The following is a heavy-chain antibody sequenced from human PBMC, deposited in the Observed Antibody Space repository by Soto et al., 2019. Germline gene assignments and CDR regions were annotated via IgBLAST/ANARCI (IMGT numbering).Heavy chain of an antibody. CDR2: IWYDGSNK. CDR1: GFTFSSYG. D-gene: IGHD6-13*01. J-gene: IGHJ4*02. Sequence: GGSLRLSCAASGFTFSSYGMHWVRQAPGKGLEWVAVIWYDGSNKYYADSVKGRFTISRDNSKNTLYLQMNSLRAEDTAVYYCERDPKRRSRWYGYWGQGTLVTVSS. CDR3: ERDPKRRSRWYGY. V-gene: IGHV3-33*01.